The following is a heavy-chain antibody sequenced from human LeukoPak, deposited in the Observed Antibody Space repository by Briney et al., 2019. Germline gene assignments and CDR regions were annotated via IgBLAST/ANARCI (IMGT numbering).Heavy chain of an antibody. V-gene: IGHV4-39*01. CDR3: AASDRSGYPFDY. CDR1: GGSISSSGYY. Sequence: SETLSLTCTVSGGSISSSGYYWGWLRQPPGKGLEWIGTTYYSGSTYYNPSLKSRVTISVDTSKNQFSLKLSSVTAADTAVYYCAASDRSGYPFDYWGQGTLVTVSS. D-gene: IGHD3-22*01. CDR2: TYYSGST. J-gene: IGHJ4*02.